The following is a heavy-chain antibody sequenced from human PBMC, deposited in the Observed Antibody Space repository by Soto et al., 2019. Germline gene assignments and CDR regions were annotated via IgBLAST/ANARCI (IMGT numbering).Heavy chain of an antibody. CDR2: ISYEGSNT. CDR1: GFTFDTYG. V-gene: IGHV3-30-3*01. J-gene: IGHJ6*02. CDR3: ARVTPGNNLYYFSGLDF. D-gene: IGHD1-1*01. Sequence: GGSLRLSCVASGFTFDTYGIHWVRQAPGKGLQWVALISYEGSNTYYADSVRGRFTISRDNSKNTLYLQMNTLRPEDTGLYYCARVTPGNNLYYFSGLDFWGQGTSVTVS.